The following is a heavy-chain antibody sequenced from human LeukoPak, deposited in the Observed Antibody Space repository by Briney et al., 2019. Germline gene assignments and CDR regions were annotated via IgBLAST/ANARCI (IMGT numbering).Heavy chain of an antibody. CDR2: IYYTGST. J-gene: IGHJ4*02. D-gene: IGHD3-22*01. CDR3: ARDRVSDYYDSSGYYGVY. CDR1: GGSISSYY. Sequence: SETLSLTCTVSGGSISSYYWSWIRQPPGKGLEWIGYIYYTGSTNYNPSLKSRVTISVDTSKNQFSLRLSSVTAADTAVYYCARDRVSDYYDSSGYYGVYWGQGTLVTVSS. V-gene: IGHV4-59*01.